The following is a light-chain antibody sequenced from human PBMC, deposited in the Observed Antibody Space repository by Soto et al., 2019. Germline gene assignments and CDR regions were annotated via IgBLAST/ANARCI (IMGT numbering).Light chain of an antibody. CDR3: QSYDSSLSSSVV. J-gene: IGLJ2*01. V-gene: IGLV1-40*01. CDR1: ISNIGAGYD. Sequence: QSVLTQPPSVSGAPGQRVTISCTGSISNIGAGYDVHWYQQLPGTAPKLLIYGNSNRPSGVPDRFSGSKSGTSASLAITGLQAEDEADYYCQSYDSSLSSSVVFGGGTKLTVL. CDR2: GNS.